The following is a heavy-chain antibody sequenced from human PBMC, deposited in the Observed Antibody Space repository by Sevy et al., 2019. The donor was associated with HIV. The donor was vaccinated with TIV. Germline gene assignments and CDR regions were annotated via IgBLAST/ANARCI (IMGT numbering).Heavy chain of an antibody. CDR2: IHGGDDTT. Sequence: GGSLRLSCAASRFGLNGNAMSWVRQAPGKGLEWVAAIHGGDDTTHYGDSVKGRFTISRDSFKNILYLQMDSLRVEDTAVYYCAKDILGWAFDYWGHGTLVTVSS. CDR1: RFGLNGNA. D-gene: IGHD3-3*01. J-gene: IGHJ4*01. V-gene: IGHV3-23*01. CDR3: AKDILGWAFDY.